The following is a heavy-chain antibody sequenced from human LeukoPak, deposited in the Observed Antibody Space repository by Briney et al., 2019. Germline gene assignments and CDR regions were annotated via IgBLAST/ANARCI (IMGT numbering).Heavy chain of an antibody. CDR3: TRGTGSSGYSFDY. V-gene: IGHV4-30-4*08. CDR1: GDSINSGGNY. Sequence: SEXLSLTCTVSGDSINSGGNYWGWLRQSPGKGLEWVGYMYNSGSAYYKPSRKGRVTISVDTSKNQFSLRLSSVTAADTAVYYCTRGTGSSGYSFDYWGQGTLVTVSS. J-gene: IGHJ4*02. CDR2: MYNSGSA. D-gene: IGHD3-22*01.